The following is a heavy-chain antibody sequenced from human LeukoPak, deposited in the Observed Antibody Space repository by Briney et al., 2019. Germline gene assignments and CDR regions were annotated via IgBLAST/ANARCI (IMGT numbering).Heavy chain of an antibody. Sequence: PGGSLRLSCAASGNYWMHWVRQAPGKRLVWVSHINSDGSWTSYADSVKGRFTISKDNAKSTVYLQMNNLRAEDTAVYYCISFYETYWGRGTLVTVSS. D-gene: IGHD2-2*01. CDR3: ISFYETY. CDR2: INSDGSWT. J-gene: IGHJ4*02. CDR1: GNYW. V-gene: IGHV3-74*01.